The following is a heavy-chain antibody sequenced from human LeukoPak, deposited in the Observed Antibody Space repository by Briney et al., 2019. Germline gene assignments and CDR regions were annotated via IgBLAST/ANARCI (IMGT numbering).Heavy chain of an antibody. V-gene: IGHV3-23*01. CDR3: AKDLSVAVVAATGY. D-gene: IGHD2-15*01. CDR1: GFTFSSYA. J-gene: IGHJ4*02. Sequence: GSLRLSCAASGFTFSSYAMSWVRQAPGKGLEWVSAISGSGGSTYYADAVKGRFTISRDNSKNTLYLQMNSLRAEDTAVYYCAKDLSVAVVAATGYWGQGTLVTVSS. CDR2: ISGSGGST.